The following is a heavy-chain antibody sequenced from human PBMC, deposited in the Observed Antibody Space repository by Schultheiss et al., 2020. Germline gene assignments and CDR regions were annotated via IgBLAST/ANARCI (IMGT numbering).Heavy chain of an antibody. J-gene: IGHJ3*02. CDR1: GGSISSYY. V-gene: IGHV4-4*07. CDR3: ARINSSSWPFVAFDI. D-gene: IGHD6-13*01. Sequence: SETLSLTCTVSGGSISSYYWSWIRQPAGKGLEWIGRIYTSGSTNYNPSLKSRVTISVDTSKNQFSLKLSSVTAADTAVYYCARINSSSWPFVAFDIWGQGTMVTVSS. CDR2: IYTSGST.